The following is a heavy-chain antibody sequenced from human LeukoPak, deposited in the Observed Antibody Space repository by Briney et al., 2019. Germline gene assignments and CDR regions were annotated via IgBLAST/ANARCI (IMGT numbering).Heavy chain of an antibody. D-gene: IGHD3-10*01. J-gene: IGHJ6*02. CDR2: ISSRGGNT. Sequence: GGSLRLSCVASGFTFSSYAMSWVRQAPGKGLEWVSAISSRGGNTYYADSVKGRVTISRDNSKNTLYLQMNSLRAEDTAVYYCARRAGSRVRPTPYYYYGMDVWGQGTTVTVSS. V-gene: IGHV3-23*01. CDR1: GFTFSSYA. CDR3: ARRAGSRVRPTPYYYYGMDV.